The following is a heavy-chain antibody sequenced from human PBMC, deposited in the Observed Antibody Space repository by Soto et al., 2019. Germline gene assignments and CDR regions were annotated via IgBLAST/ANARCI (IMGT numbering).Heavy chain of an antibody. CDR1: GFTFDDYA. J-gene: IGHJ4*02. D-gene: IGHD3-3*01. CDR2: ISWNSGSI. V-gene: IGHV3-9*01. Sequence: EVQLVESGGGLVQPGRSLRLSCAASGFTFDDYAMHWVRQAPGKGLEWVSGISWNSGSIGYADSVKGRFTISRDNAKNSLYLQMNSLRAEDTALYYCAKDNREYYDCWCDSTYYFDYWGQGTLVTVSS. CDR3: AKDNREYYDCWCDSTYYFDY.